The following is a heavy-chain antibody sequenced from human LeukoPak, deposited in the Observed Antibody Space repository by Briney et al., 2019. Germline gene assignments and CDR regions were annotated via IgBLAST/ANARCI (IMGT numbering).Heavy chain of an antibody. J-gene: IGHJ5*02. V-gene: IGHV1-2*02. CDR3: ARGRRFDP. CDR1: GYTFTAYY. Sequence: ASVKVSCKASGYTFTAYYVHWVRQAPGQGPEWMGWIHPNSGGTKYAQNFQGRVTMTRGTSITTAYMELSSLTSDDTAVYYCARGRRFDPWGQGTLVTVSS. CDR2: IHPNSGGT.